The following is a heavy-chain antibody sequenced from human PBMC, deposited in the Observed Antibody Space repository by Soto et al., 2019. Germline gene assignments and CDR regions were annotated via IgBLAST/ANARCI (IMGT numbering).Heavy chain of an antibody. V-gene: IGHV4-59*01. CDR1: GGSISSYY. CDR2: IYYSGST. D-gene: IGHD6-19*01. Sequence: SETLSLTCTVSGGSISSYYWSWIRQPPGKGLEWIGYIYYSGSTNYNPSLKSRVTISVDTSKNQFSLKLSSVTAADTAVYYCAREGATDRAGWLVIGYWGQGTLVTVSS. CDR3: AREGATDRAGWLVIGY. J-gene: IGHJ4*02.